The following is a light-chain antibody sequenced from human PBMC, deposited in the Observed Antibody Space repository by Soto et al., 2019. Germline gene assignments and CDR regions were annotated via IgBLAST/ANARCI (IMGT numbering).Light chain of an antibody. J-gene: IGKJ1*01. CDR1: QSVDIN. CDR3: QKYNNWPRT. V-gene: IGKV3-15*01. CDR2: GAS. Sequence: DIVMTQSPATLSVSPGDRATLSCRASQSVDINLAWYQQKPGQAPRLLISGASTRATGVPARFSGSGSGKDVTVTISSLQSEDFVVYCCQKYNNWPRTFGQGTKVEIK.